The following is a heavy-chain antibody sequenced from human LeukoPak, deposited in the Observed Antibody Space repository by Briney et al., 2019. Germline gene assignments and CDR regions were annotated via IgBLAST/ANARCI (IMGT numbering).Heavy chain of an antibody. V-gene: IGHV4-59*01. CDR3: ARVVRGVVTSNWFGP. J-gene: IGHJ5*02. CDR2: VASSGTS. Sequence: PSETLSLTCTVSGDSLNTYYWTWLRQTPGQELEWIRFVASSGTSNYNPSLKSRVIISIETSKNPLSLALTPITPANTAGYYCARVVRGVVTSNWFGPWGKGTLVSVSS. CDR1: GDSLNTYY. D-gene: IGHD2-21*02.